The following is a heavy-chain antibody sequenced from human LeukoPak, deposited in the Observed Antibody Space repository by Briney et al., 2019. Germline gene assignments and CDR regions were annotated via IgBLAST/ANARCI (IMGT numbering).Heavy chain of an antibody. D-gene: IGHD5-24*01. CDR3: ARARGDGYNRRFSALDY. CDR1: GGSISSYY. Sequence: PSETLSLTCTVSGGSISSYYWSSLRQPPGKGLEWIGYIYYSGSTNYNPSLKSRVTISVDTSKNQFSLKLSSVTAADTAVYYCARARGDGYNRRFSALDYWGQGTLVTVSS. V-gene: IGHV4-59*01. CDR2: IYYSGST. J-gene: IGHJ4*02.